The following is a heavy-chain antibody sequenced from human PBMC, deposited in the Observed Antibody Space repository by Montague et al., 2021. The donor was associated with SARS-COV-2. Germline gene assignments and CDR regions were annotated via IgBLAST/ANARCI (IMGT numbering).Heavy chain of an antibody. J-gene: IGHJ4*02. CDR1: GGSISSTTYR. CDR3: ARIAMTATFDS. D-gene: IGHD2-21*02. V-gene: IGHV4-61*05. Sequence: SETLSLTCTVSGGSISSTTYRWGWIRQPPGKGLEWIGYIYYTGGTKYNPSLKSRVSMSVDTSKNQFSLRLTSVGAADTAVYYCARIAMTATFDSWGQGALVTVSS. CDR2: IYYTGGT.